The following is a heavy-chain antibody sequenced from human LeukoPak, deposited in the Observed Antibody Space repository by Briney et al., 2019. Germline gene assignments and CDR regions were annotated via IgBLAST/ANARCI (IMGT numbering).Heavy chain of an antibody. V-gene: IGHV3-7*03. Sequence: GGSLRLSCAASGFTFSSYWMSWVRQAPGKGLEWVANIKQDGSEKYYVDSVKGRFTISRDNSKNTLYLQMNSLRAEDTAVYYCAKGGITFGGVIVMDYYYYMDVWGKGTTVTVSS. CDR3: AKGGITFGGVIVMDYYYYMDV. CDR1: GFTFSSYW. D-gene: IGHD3-16*02. CDR2: IKQDGSEK. J-gene: IGHJ6*03.